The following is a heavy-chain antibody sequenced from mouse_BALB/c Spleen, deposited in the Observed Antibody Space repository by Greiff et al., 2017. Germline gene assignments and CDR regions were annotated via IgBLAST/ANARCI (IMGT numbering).Heavy chain of an antibody. V-gene: IGHV2-2*02. Sequence: VKVVESGPGLVQPSQSLSITCTVSGFSLTSYGVHWVRQSPGKGLEWLGVIWSGGSTDYNAAFISRLSISKDNSKSQVFFKMNSLQANDTAIYYCARNKGLYGNYVNAMDYWGQGTSVTVSS. CDR3: ARNKGLYGNYVNAMDY. CDR2: IWSGGST. CDR1: GFSLTSYG. D-gene: IGHD2-10*02. J-gene: IGHJ4*01.